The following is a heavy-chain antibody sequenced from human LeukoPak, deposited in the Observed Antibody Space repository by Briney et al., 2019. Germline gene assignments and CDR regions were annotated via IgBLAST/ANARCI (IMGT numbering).Heavy chain of an antibody. J-gene: IGHJ5*02. CDR3: ARRPGDDGDSA. D-gene: IGHD4-17*01. Sequence: GASVKVSFKASGYTFTIYGISWVRQAPGQGLEWMGGIIPIFGTANYAQKFQGRVTITADKSTSTAYMELSSLRSEDTAVYYCARRPGDDGDSAWGQGTLVTVSS. CDR2: IIPIFGTA. V-gene: IGHV1-69*06. CDR1: GYTFTIYG.